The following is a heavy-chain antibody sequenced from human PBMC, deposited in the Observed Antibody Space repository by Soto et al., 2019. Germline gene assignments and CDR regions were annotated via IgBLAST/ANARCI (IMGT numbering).Heavy chain of an antibody. J-gene: IGHJ6*02. Sequence: QVQLVQSGAEVKKPGSSVKVSCKASGGTFSSYAISWVRQAPGQGLEWMGGIIPISGTANYAQKFQGRVTITADESTSTAYMELSSLRSEDTAVYYCASAVAGTMGAYYYGMDVWGQGTTVTVSS. CDR1: GGTFSSYA. CDR3: ASAVAGTMGAYYYGMDV. D-gene: IGHD6-19*01. CDR2: IIPISGTA. V-gene: IGHV1-69*01.